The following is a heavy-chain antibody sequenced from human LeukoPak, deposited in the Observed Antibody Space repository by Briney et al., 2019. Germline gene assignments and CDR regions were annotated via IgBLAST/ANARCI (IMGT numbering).Heavy chain of an antibody. D-gene: IGHD4-17*01. J-gene: IGHJ6*03. V-gene: IGHV3-7*01. Sequence: GGSLRLSCAASGFTFSSYWMSWVRQAPGKGLEWVANIKQDGSEKYYVDSVKGRFTISRDNAKNSLYLQMNSLRAEDTAVYYCASNTVTTPESYYFYYYMDVWGKGTTVTVSS. CDR1: GFTFSSYW. CDR2: IKQDGSEK. CDR3: ASNTVTTPESYYFYYYMDV.